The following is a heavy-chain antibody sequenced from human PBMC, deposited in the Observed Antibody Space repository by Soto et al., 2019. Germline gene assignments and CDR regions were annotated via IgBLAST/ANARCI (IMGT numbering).Heavy chain of an antibody. CDR1: GFTFANFG. Sequence: GGSLRISCGGSGFTFANFGMGWVRQAPGKGLYWVSGISSIARRKYYADSVKGRFTISRDNSKSTLYLQMDSVSADDTAVYYCAKVAKYGVVIEYFDSWGQGSLVTVSS. V-gene: IGHV3-23*01. CDR3: AKVAKYGVVIEYFDS. CDR2: ISSIARRK. J-gene: IGHJ4*02. D-gene: IGHD3-3*01.